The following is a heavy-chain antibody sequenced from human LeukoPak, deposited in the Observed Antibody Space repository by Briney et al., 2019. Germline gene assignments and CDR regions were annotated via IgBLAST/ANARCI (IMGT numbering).Heavy chain of an antibody. Sequence: GGSLRLSCAASGFTVSDSTLHWVRQASGKGLEWAGRIRSKANNYATAYGASVKGRFTISRDDSENTAYLQMNSLKTEDTAVYYCTRTGIGVAARPGYYYGMDLWGQGTTVTVSS. V-gene: IGHV3-73*01. CDR3: TRTGIGVAARPGYYYGMDL. D-gene: IGHD6-6*01. CDR2: IRSKANNYAT. J-gene: IGHJ6*02. CDR1: GFTVSDST.